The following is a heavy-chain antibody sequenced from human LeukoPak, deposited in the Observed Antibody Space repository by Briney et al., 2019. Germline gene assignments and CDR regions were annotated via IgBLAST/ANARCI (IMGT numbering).Heavy chain of an antibody. CDR1: GFTFSSYE. Sequence: GGSLRLSCSASGFTFSSYEMNWVRQAPGKGLEWVSSISGSGSTIYYADSVMGRFTISSDNAKNSLYLQMNSLRAEDTAVYYCARAGSHWGQGTLVTVSS. D-gene: IGHD1-26*01. J-gene: IGHJ4*02. CDR2: ISGSGSTI. CDR3: ARAGSH. V-gene: IGHV3-48*03.